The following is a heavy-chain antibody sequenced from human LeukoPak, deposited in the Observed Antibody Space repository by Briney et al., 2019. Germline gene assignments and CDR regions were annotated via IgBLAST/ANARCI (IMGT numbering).Heavy chain of an antibody. CDR3: ARRAGSYSHSYDY. D-gene: IGHD2-15*01. Sequence: GGSLRLSCGASGLSFSRYGMHWVRQAPGKGLEWVAVISYDGSNKYYADSVKGRFTISRDNSKNTLYLQMNSLRAEDTAVYYCARRAGSYSHSYDYWGQGTLVTVSS. V-gene: IGHV3-30*12. J-gene: IGHJ4*02. CDR2: ISYDGSNK. CDR1: GLSFSRYG.